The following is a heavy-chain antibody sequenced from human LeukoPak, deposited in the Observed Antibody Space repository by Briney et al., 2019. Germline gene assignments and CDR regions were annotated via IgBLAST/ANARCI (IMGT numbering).Heavy chain of an antibody. CDR3: ASNLRFLEWLPDS. J-gene: IGHJ4*02. CDR1: GGSINSNSFY. D-gene: IGHD3-3*01. Sequence: SETLSLTCTVSGGSINSNSFYWGWARQPPGKGLEWIGLGSLSYTGSTYYSPSLKSRITISVDMAKSQSSLKLSSVTAADTAVYYCASNLRFLEWLPDSWGQGALVTGSS. V-gene: IGHV4-39*01. CDR2: LSYTGST.